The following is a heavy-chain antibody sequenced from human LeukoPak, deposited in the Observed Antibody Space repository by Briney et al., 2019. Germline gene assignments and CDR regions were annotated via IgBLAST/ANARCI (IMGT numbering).Heavy chain of an antibody. Sequence: PGGSLRLSCAASGFTFSSYAMSWVRQAPGKGLEWVSSISSSGDNTYYADSVKGRFTISRDNSKNTLYVQVSSLRGDDTAVYYCAISGYSSGWYGEGWFDPWGQGTLVIVSS. CDR1: GFTFSSYA. CDR3: AISGYSSGWYGEGWFDP. CDR2: ISSSGDNT. J-gene: IGHJ5*02. V-gene: IGHV3-23*01. D-gene: IGHD6-19*01.